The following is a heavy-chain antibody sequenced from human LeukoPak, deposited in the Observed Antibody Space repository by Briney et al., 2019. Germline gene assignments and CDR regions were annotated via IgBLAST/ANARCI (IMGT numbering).Heavy chain of an antibody. D-gene: IGHD5-18*01. V-gene: IGHV3-7*01. CDR3: AREGVDTAMVDCVY. Sequence: TPSCAAHGLTFSSYWKSWDRQAPGKSLKKVANIKQDGSEKYYVDSVKGRFTISRDNAKNSLYLQMNSLRAEDTAVYYCAREGVDTAMVDCVYWGQGSLVTVSS. CDR2: IKQDGSEK. CDR1: GLTFSSYW. J-gene: IGHJ4*02.